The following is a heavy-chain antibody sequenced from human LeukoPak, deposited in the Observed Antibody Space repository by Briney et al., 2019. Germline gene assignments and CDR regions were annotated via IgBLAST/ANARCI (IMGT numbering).Heavy chain of an antibody. D-gene: IGHD3-10*01. CDR1: GGSFTSNNYY. CDR2: INHSGST. J-gene: IGHJ5*02. CDR3: ARGGGPYYYGSGSYYTLWFDP. Sequence: PSETLSLTCTVSGGSFTSNNYYWTWIRQPPGKGLEWIGEINHSGSTNYNPSLKSRVTISVDTSKNQFSLKLSSVTAADTAAYYCARGGGPYYYGSGSYYTLWFDPWGQGTLVTVSS. V-gene: IGHV4-39*07.